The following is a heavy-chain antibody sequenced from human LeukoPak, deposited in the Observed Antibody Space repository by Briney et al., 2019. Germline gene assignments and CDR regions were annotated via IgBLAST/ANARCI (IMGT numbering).Heavy chain of an antibody. CDR2: IWYDGSNK. CDR3: ANTDYYDTSALDY. CDR1: GFTFSSYG. D-gene: IGHD3-22*01. V-gene: IGHV3-33*06. J-gene: IGHJ4*02. Sequence: PGGSLRLSCAASGFTFSSYGMHWVRQAPGKGLEWVAVIWYDGSNKYYADSVKGRFTISRDNSKNTLYLQMNSLRAEDTAVYYCANTDYYDTSALDYWGQGTLVTVSS.